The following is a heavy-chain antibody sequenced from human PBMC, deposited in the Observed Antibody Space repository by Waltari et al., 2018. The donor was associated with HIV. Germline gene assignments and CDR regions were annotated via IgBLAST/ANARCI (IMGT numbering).Heavy chain of an antibody. D-gene: IGHD4-17*01. CDR1: GGSISSGGYY. J-gene: IGHJ4*02. V-gene: IGHV4-31*03. CDR2: IYYSGSI. Sequence: QVQLQESGPGLVKPSQTLSLTCTVYGGSISSGGYYWSWIRQHPGKGLEWIGYIYYSGSIYYNPSLKSRVTISRDTSKNQFSLKLNSVTAADTAVYYCARGTTVTNGGLWDYWGQGSLVTVSS. CDR3: ARGTTVTNGGLWDY.